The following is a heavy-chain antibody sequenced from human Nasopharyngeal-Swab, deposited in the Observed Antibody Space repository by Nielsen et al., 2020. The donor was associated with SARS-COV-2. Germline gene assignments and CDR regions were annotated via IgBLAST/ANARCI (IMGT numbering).Heavy chain of an antibody. CDR2: INSDWSST. CDR3: ARVAAAGTLYYYYYMDV. Sequence: GESLKISCAASGFTFSSYWMHWVRQAPGKGLVWVSRINSDWSSTSYADSVKCRFNISRDNAKNTLYLQMNSLRAEDTAVYYCARVAAAGTLYYYYYMDVWGKGTTVTVSS. D-gene: IGHD6-13*01. V-gene: IGHV3-74*01. CDR1: GFTFSSYW. J-gene: IGHJ6*03.